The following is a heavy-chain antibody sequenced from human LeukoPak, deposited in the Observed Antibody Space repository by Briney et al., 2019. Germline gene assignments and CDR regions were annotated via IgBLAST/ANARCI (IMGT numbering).Heavy chain of an antibody. CDR3: ARVSTGKISWPFDP. CDR2: IIPIFGTA. V-gene: IGHV1-69*05. CDR1: GGTFSSYA. Sequence: SVKVSCKASGGTFSSYAISWVRQAPGQGLEWKGGIIPIFGTANYAQKFQGRVTITTDESTSTAYMELSSLRSEDTAVYYCARVSTGKISWPFDPWGQGTLVTVSS. D-gene: IGHD6-13*01. J-gene: IGHJ5*02.